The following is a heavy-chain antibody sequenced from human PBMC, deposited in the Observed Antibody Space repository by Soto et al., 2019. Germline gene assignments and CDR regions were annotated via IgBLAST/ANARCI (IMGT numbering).Heavy chain of an antibody. CDR3: ARLNFHSSGPNFEY. Sequence: GGSLRLSCAASGFTFSTYEMSWVRQAPGKGLEWVSYISSRGTTIYYADSVKGRFTISRDDANKSLYLQMSSLRAEDTAVYYCARLNFHSSGPNFEYWGEGTLVTVTA. D-gene: IGHD6-19*01. J-gene: IGHJ4*02. CDR1: GFTFSTYE. V-gene: IGHV3-48*03. CDR2: ISSRGTTI.